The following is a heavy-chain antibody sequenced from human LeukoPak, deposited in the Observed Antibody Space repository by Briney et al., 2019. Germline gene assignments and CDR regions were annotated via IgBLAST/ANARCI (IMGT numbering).Heavy chain of an antibody. D-gene: IGHD3-22*01. CDR3: ARGDFRDYYDSSGYGLGY. CDR2: IGTAGDT. J-gene: IGHJ4*02. V-gene: IGHV3-13*01. CDR1: GFTFSSYD. Sequence: PGGSLRLSCAASGFTFSSYDMNWVRQATGKGLEWVSAIGTAGDTYYPGSVKGRFTISRENAKNSLYLQMNSLRAGDTAVYYCARGDFRDYYDSSGYGLGYWGQGTLVTVSS.